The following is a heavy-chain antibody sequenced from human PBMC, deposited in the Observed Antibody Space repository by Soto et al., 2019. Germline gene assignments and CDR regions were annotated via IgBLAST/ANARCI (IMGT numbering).Heavy chain of an antibody. J-gene: IGHJ6*02. CDR3: AASLRFLEWLLLGYYYYGTDV. CDR1: GYTFTSYA. CDR2: INAGNGNT. V-gene: IGHV1-3*01. Sequence: ASVKVSCKASGYTFTSYAMHWVRQAPGQRLEWMGWINAGNGNTKYSQKFQGRVTITRDTSASTAYMELSSLRSEDTAVYYCAASLRFLEWLLLGYYYYGTDVWGQGTTVTVSS. D-gene: IGHD3-3*01.